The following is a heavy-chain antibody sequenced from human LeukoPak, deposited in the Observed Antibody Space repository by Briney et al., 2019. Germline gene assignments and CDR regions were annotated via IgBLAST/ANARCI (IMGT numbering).Heavy chain of an antibody. Sequence: GESLKISCKGSGYSFSTYCVGWVRQMPEKGLEWTGIMYPGDSDTRYSPSFQGQFTISADKSISTAYLHWSSLKASDTAMYHCARRDGYNMGAFDLWGQGTMVTVSS. D-gene: IGHD5-24*01. CDR2: MYPGDSDT. V-gene: IGHV5-51*01. J-gene: IGHJ3*01. CDR3: ARRDGYNMGAFDL. CDR1: GYSFSTYC.